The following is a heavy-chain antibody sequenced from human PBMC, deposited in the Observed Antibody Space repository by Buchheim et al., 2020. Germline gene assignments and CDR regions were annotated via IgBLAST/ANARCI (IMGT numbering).Heavy chain of an antibody. V-gene: IGHV3-23*01. CDR3: AKDGAPTTATGYGMDV. J-gene: IGHJ6*02. Sequence: EVQLLESGGGLVQPGGSLRLSCAASGFTFSSXSMSWVRQAPGKGLEWVSAISGSGGSTYYADSVKGRIXISRDNSKNTLYLQMNSLRAEDTAVYYCAKDGAPTTATGYGMDVWGQGTT. D-gene: IGHD4-17*01. CDR2: ISGSGGST. CDR1: GFTFSSXS.